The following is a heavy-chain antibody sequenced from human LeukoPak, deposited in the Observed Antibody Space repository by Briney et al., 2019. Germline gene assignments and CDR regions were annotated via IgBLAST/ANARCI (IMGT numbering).Heavy chain of an antibody. Sequence: PSENLSLTCTVSGGSISSYYWSWIRQPPGKGLEWIGYIYYSGSTNYNPSLKSRVTISVDTSKNQFSLKLSSVTAADTAVYYCARLGYWSGGSCYSHYYYYYLDVWGKGTTVTVSS. D-gene: IGHD2-15*01. CDR1: GGSISSYY. J-gene: IGHJ6*03. CDR3: ARLGYWSGGSCYSHYYYYYLDV. V-gene: IGHV4-59*01. CDR2: IYYSGST.